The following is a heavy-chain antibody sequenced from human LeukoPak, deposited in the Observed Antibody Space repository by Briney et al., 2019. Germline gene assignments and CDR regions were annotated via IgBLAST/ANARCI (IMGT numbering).Heavy chain of an antibody. J-gene: IGHJ5*02. V-gene: IGHV3-48*03. D-gene: IGHD6-13*01. CDR2: ISSSGSTI. CDR1: GFTFSSYE. CDR3: ARLKQQLVRNNWFDP. Sequence: GGSLRLSCAASGFTFSSYEMNWVRQAPGKGLEWVSYISSSGSTIYYADSAKGRFTISRDNAKNSLYLQMNSLRAEDTAVYYCARLKQQLVRNNWFDPWGQGTLVTVSS.